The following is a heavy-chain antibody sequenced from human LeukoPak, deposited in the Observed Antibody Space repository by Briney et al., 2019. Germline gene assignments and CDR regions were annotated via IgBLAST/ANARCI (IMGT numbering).Heavy chain of an antibody. CDR2: IKEDGSET. J-gene: IGHJ4*02. CDR1: GFTFSTYW. V-gene: IGHV3-7*01. CDR3: VRDMLRLGESFDC. Sequence: PGGSLRLSCAASGFTFSTYWMSWVRQAPGKGPEWVANIKEDGSETYYVDSVKGRFTISRDNAKKSLYLQMNRLRAEDTAVYYCVRDMLRLGESFDCWGQGTLVTVSS. D-gene: IGHD3-16*01.